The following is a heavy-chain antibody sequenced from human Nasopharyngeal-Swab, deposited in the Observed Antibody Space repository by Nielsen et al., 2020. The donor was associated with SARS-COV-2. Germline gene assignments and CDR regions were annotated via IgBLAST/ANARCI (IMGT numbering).Heavy chain of an antibody. V-gene: IGHV3-33*01. Sequence: GESLKISCAASGFTFSSYGMHWVRQAPGKGLEWVAVIWYDGSNKYYADSVKGRLTISRDNSKNTLYLQMNSLRAEDTAVYYCASGLYYYGSGSSQNWFDPWGQGTLVTVSS. CDR2: IWYDGSNK. CDR1: GFTFSSYG. D-gene: IGHD3-10*01. J-gene: IGHJ5*02. CDR3: ASGLYYYGSGSSQNWFDP.